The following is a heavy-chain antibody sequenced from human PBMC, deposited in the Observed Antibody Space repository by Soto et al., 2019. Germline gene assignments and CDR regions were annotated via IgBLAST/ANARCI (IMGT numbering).Heavy chain of an antibody. CDR2: IYWDDDK. CDR1: GFSVSSNGAR. Sequence: QITLKESGPPLVKPTQTLTLTCSLSGFSVSSNGARVGWIRQPPGKALEWLALIYWDDDKHYNQSLKTKHTITKDTSKNQVILTVTDMEPVDTATYYCVQGTLGSFGHVYFDYWGPGTLVTVSS. V-gene: IGHV2-5*02. D-gene: IGHD3-3*02. J-gene: IGHJ4*02. CDR3: VQGTLGSFGHVYFDY.